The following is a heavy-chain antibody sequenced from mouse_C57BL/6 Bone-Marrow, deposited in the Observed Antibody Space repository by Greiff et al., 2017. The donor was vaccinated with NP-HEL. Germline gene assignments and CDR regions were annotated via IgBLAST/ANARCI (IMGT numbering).Heavy chain of an antibody. CDR2: IWSGGST. J-gene: IGHJ1*03. Sequence: VQLQQSGPGLVQPSQCLSITCTASGFSLTSYGVHWVRQSPGKGLEWLGVIWSGGSTDYNAAFIPRMSTSKDKSKNQVFFKMNSLQADDTAIYYYARFGYYVNWYFDVWGTGTTVTVSS. V-gene: IGHV2-2*01. D-gene: IGHD2-3*01. CDR3: ARFGYYVNWYFDV. CDR1: GFSLTSYG.